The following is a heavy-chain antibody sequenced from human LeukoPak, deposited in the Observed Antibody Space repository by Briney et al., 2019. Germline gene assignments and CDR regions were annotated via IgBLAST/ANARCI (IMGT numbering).Heavy chain of an antibody. V-gene: IGHV1-18*01. Sequence: ASVKVSCKASGYTFTSYGISWVRQAPGQGLEWMGWISAYNGNTNYAQKLQGRVTMTTDTSTSTAYMELRSLRSDDTAVYYCAIISPYSSSGQYYFDYWGQGTLVTVSS. J-gene: IGHJ4*02. CDR1: GYTFTSYG. CDR2: ISAYNGNT. CDR3: AIISPYSSSGQYYFDY. D-gene: IGHD6-13*01.